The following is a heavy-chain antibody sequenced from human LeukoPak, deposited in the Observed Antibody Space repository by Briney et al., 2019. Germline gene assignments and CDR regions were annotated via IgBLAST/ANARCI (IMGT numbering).Heavy chain of an antibody. CDR2: IYTSGST. J-gene: IGHJ4*02. CDR1: GGSISSYY. D-gene: IGHD3-22*01. V-gene: IGHV4-4*07. CDR3: ARDFRDSSGYYYPYYFDY. Sequence: SETLSLTCTVSGGSISSYYWSWIRQPAGKGPEWFGRIYTSGSTNYKPSLKSRVSMSVDTSKNQFSLKLSSVTAADTAVYYCARDFRDSSGYYYPYYFDYWGQETLVTASS.